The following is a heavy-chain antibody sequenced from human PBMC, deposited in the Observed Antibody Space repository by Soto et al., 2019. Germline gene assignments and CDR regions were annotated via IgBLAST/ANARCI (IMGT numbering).Heavy chain of an antibody. CDR1: GGTFSSYA. V-gene: IGHV1-69*13. J-gene: IGHJ3*02. Sequence: GASVKVSCKASGGTFSSYAISWVRQAPGQGLEWMGGIIPIFGTANYAQKFQGRVTITADESTSTAYMELSSLRSADTAVYYCARDLQRCISTSCYGDDAFDIWGQGTMVTVSS. D-gene: IGHD2-2*01. CDR2: IIPIFGTA. CDR3: ARDLQRCISTSCYGDDAFDI.